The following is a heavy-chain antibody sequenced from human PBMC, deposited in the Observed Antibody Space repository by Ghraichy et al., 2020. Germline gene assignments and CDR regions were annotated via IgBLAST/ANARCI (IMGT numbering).Heavy chain of an antibody. CDR3: ARDNRVRPEGMDV. CDR1: GGSISSGGYY. Sequence: SETLSLTCTVSGGSISSGGYYWSWIRQHPGKGLEWIGYIYYSGSTYYNPSLKSRVTISVDTSKNQFSLKLSSVTAADTAVYYCARDNRVRPEGMDVWGQGTTVTVSS. D-gene: IGHD6-6*01. V-gene: IGHV4-31*03. J-gene: IGHJ6*02. CDR2: IYYSGST.